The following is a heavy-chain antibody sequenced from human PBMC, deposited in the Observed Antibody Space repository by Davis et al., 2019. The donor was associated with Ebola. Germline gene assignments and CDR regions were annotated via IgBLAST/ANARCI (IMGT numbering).Heavy chain of an antibody. V-gene: IGHV5-51*01. Sequence: KVSCNGSGYSFTSYWIGWVRQMPGKGLEWMGIIYPGDSDTRYSPSFQGQVTISADKSISTAYLQWSSLKASDTAMYYCAASGTVTQYGMDVWGQGTTVTVSS. CDR3: AASGTVTQYGMDV. CDR1: GYSFTSYW. D-gene: IGHD4-17*01. CDR2: IYPGDSDT. J-gene: IGHJ6*02.